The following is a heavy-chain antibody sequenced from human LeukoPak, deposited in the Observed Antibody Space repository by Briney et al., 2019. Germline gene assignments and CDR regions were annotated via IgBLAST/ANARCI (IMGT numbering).Heavy chain of an antibody. V-gene: IGHV3-23*01. J-gene: IGHJ4*02. CDR3: AKGGGSIRDY. CDR1: GFTFSSYG. D-gene: IGHD2-15*01. Sequence: GGSLRLSCAASGFTFSSYGMHWVRQAPGKGLEWVSAISGSGGSTYYADSVKGRFTISRDNSKNTLYLQMNSLRAEDTAVYYCAKGGGSIRDYWGQGTLVTVSS. CDR2: ISGSGGST.